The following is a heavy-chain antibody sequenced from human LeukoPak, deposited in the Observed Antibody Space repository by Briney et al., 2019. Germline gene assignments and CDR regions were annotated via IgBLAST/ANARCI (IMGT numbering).Heavy chain of an antibody. D-gene: IGHD1-20*01. V-gene: IGHV1-2*02. Sequence: ASVKVSCKASGYTLTGYYMHWVRQAPGQGLEWMGWINPNSGGTNYAQKFQGRVTMTRDTSISTAYMELSRLRSDDTAVYYCARPVDGXITGFXYWGQGTLVTVS. J-gene: IGHJ4*02. CDR3: ARPVDGXITGFXY. CDR1: GYTLTGYY. CDR2: INPNSGGT.